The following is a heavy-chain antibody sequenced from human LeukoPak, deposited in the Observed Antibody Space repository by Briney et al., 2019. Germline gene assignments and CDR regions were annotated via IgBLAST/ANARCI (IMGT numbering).Heavy chain of an antibody. CDR1: GYSISSGYY. D-gene: IGHD2-21*02. J-gene: IGHJ5*02. Sequence: SETLSLTCTVSGYSISSGYYWGWIRQPPGEGLEWIGEINHSGSTNYNPSLKSRVTISVDTSKNQFSLKLSSVTAADTAVYYCATRGPYCGGDCYLPTQSNWFDPWGQGTLVTVSS. V-gene: IGHV4-38-2*02. CDR3: ATRGPYCGGDCYLPTQSNWFDP. CDR2: INHSGST.